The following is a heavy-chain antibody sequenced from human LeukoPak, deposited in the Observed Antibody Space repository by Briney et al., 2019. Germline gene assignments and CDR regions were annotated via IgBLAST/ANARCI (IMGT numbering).Heavy chain of an antibody. CDR1: GFSFSDYW. CDR2: INQDGSEG. V-gene: IGHV3-7*01. Sequence: GGSLRLSCAASGFSFSDYWMDWVRQSPGKGMEWVANINQDGSEGYYADSVEGRFTISRDNAKNSLYLQMNKLRAEDTAVYYCSRSLDYWGQGALVTVSS. CDR3: SRSLDY. J-gene: IGHJ4*02.